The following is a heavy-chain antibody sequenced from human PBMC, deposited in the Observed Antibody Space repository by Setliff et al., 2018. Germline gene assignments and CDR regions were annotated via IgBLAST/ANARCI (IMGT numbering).Heavy chain of an antibody. CDR2: IYYSGNT. CDR3: ARGPPGYYYYMNV. V-gene: IGHV4-59*02. Sequence: SETLSLTCTVSGGSVRDYYWSWIRQPPGRGLEWIGSIYYSGNTNYNPSLKSRVTISGDTSQNYFSLKLTSVTEADTAVYYCARGPPGYYYYMNVWGQGTTVTVSS. J-gene: IGHJ6*03. CDR1: GGSVRDYY.